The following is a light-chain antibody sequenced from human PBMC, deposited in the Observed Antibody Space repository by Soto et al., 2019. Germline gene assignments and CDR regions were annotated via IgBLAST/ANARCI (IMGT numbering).Light chain of an antibody. CDR2: DVS. CDR3: CSYAGSYTFVV. Sequence: QSALTQPRSVSGSPEQSVTISCTGTSSDVGGYNYVSWYQQHPGKAPKLMMYDVSKRPSGVPNRFSGSKSGNTASLTISGLQAEDEADYYCCSYAGSYTFVVFGGGTKVTVL. V-gene: IGLV2-11*01. CDR1: SSDVGGYNY. J-gene: IGLJ2*01.